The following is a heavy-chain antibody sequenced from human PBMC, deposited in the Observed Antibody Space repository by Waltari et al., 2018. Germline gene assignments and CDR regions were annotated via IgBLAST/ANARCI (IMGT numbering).Heavy chain of an antibody. Sequence: EVQLLESGGGLVQPGGSLRLSCTAPGFSFGRFGMRWVRQAPGKGLEWVSSISSISDNTYYAESVKGRFTTSRDNSESILYLQMNSLRVEDTATYYCAIDQDYSSGWYEFDYWGQGTLVTVST. CDR3: AIDQDYSSGWYEFDY. J-gene: IGHJ4*02. CDR2: ISSISDNT. V-gene: IGHV3-23*01. CDR1: GFSFGRFG. D-gene: IGHD6-19*01.